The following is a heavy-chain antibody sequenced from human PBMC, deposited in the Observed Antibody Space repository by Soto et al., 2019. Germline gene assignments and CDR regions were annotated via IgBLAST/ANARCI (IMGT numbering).Heavy chain of an antibody. CDR3: ARDRVVRGVDYYYYGMDG. D-gene: IGHD3-10*01. J-gene: IGHJ6*02. V-gene: IGHV4-59*01. CDR2: IYYSGST. CDR1: GGSISSYY. Sequence: PSETLSLTCTVSGGSISSYYWSWIRQPPGKGLEWNGYIYYSGSTNYNPSLKSRVTISVDTSKNQFSLKLSSVTAADTAVYYCARDRVVRGVDYYYYGMDGWGQGTTVT.